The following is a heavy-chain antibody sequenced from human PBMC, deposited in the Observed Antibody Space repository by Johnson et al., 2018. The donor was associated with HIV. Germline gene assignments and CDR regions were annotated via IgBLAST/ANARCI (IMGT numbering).Heavy chain of an antibody. CDR1: GFTFSDYY. D-gene: IGHD4-11*01. V-gene: IGHV3-11*04. CDR3: ARDDDYSKVRAFEI. Sequence: QVQLVESGGGVVQPGRSLRLSCAASGFTFSDYYMSWIRQAPGKGLEWVSYISSYSGDTMYYADSVKGRFTISRDNAKNTLYLQMNSLRAEDTAVYYCARDDDYSKVRAFEIWGQGTMVTVSS. J-gene: IGHJ3*02. CDR2: ISSYSGDTM.